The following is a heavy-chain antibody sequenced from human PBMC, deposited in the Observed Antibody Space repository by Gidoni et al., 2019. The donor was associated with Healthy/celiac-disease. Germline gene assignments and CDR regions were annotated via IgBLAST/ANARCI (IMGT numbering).Heavy chain of an antibody. J-gene: IGHJ4*02. CDR2: ISYDGSNK. Sequence: QVQLVASGGGVVQPGRSLRLSCAASGCTFSSYGLHWVRQAPGKGLEWVAVISYDGSNKYYADSVKGRFTISRDNSKNTLYLQMNSLRAEDTAVYYCAKDPVPSGSYSVEYYFDYWGQGTLVTVSS. V-gene: IGHV3-30*18. CDR1: GCTFSSYG. CDR3: AKDPVPSGSYSVEYYFDY. D-gene: IGHD1-26*01.